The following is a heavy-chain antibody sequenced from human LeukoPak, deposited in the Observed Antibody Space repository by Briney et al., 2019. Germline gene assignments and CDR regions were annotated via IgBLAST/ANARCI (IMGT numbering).Heavy chain of an antibody. J-gene: IGHJ4*02. CDR2: INHSGST. Sequence: GSLRLSCAASGLTFSDYAMSWVRQAPGKGLEWIGEINHSGSTNYNPSLKSRVTISVDTSKNQFSLKLSSVTAADTAVYYCARGIYFDYWGQGTLVTVSS. V-gene: IGHV4-34*01. CDR3: ARGIYFDY. CDR1: GLTFSDYA.